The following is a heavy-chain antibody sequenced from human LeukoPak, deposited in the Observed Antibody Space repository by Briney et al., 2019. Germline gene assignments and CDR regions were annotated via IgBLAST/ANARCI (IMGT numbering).Heavy chain of an antibody. CDR3: ARRQGCSSTSCPPDY. D-gene: IGHD2-2*01. J-gene: IGHJ4*02. Sequence: GESLKISWRGSGYSFTTYWIGWVRPMPGKGLEWMGINYPGDSDTRYTPSFQGQVTMSADKSINTAYLQWSSLKASDTAMYYCARRQGCSSTSCPPDYWGQGTVVTVSA. CDR1: GYSFTTYW. CDR2: NYPGDSDT. V-gene: IGHV5-51*01.